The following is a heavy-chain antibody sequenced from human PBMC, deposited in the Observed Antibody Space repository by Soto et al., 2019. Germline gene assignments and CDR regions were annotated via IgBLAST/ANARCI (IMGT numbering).Heavy chain of an antibody. V-gene: IGHV3-9*01. J-gene: IGHJ6*03. CDR1: GFTFDDYA. CDR3: AKDSFRKSSGWYHYMDV. CDR2: ISWNSGSI. D-gene: IGHD6-19*01. Sequence: EVQLVESGGGLVQPGRSLRLSCAASGFTFDDYAMHWVRQAPGKGLEWVSGISWNSGSIGYADSVKGRFTISSYNAKTSLYLQMNSLRAEDTALYYCAKDSFRKSSGWYHYMDVWGKGTTVTVSS.